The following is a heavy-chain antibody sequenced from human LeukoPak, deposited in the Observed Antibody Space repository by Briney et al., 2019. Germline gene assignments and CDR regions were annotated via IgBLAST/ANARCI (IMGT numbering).Heavy chain of an antibody. D-gene: IGHD5-24*01. CDR2: ISTTSSHI. CDR3: AKDDGWVQYAN. Sequence: SWGSLRLSGAASGFTFSSYNINWVRQGPGKGLEWVSFISTTSSHIYYADSVKGRFTISRDNSKNTLYLQMNSLRAEDTAAYYCAKDDGWVQYANWGQGTLVTVSS. J-gene: IGHJ4*02. V-gene: IGHV3-21*04. CDR1: GFTFSSYN.